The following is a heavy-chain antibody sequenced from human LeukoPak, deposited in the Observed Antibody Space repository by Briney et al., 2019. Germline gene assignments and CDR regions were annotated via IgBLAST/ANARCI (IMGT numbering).Heavy chain of an antibody. CDR1: GGSISRGSYY. V-gene: IGHV4-39*01. Sequence: SETLSLTCTVSGGSISRGSYYWGWIRQPPGEGLEWIGSIYYSGSTYYNPSLKSRVTISVDTSKNQFSLKLSSVTAADTAVYYCARHGGDGMPTLGAFDIWGQGIMVTVSS. CDR2: IYYSGST. CDR3: ARHGGDGMPTLGAFDI. J-gene: IGHJ3*02. D-gene: IGHD2-15*01.